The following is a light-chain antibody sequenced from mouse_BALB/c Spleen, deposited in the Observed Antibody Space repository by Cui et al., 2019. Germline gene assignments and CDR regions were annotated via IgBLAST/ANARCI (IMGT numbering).Light chain of an antibody. V-gene: IGKV4-61*01. CDR3: QQYYSYPPIFLFT. CDR2: RTS. J-gene: IGKJ4*01. CDR1: SSVSY. Sequence: QIVLTQSPAIMSASPGEKVTISCSASSSVSYIYWYQQKPGSSPKPWIYRTSNLASGVPARFSGSGSGTSYSLTISSMEAEDAATYYCQQYYSYPPIFLFTFGSGTKLEIK.